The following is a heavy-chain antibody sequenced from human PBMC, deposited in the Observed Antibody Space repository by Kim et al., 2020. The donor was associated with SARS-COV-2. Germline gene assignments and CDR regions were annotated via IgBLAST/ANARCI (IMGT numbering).Heavy chain of an antibody. CDR1: GFTFSGSA. Sequence: GGSLRLSCAASGFTFSGSAMHWVRQASGKGLEWVGRIRSKANSYATAYAASVKGRFTISRDDSKNTAYLQMNSLKTEDTAVYYCTSPRPVAGTFWFDPWGQGTLVTVSS. V-gene: IGHV3-73*01. CDR3: TSPRPVAGTFWFDP. D-gene: IGHD6-19*01. J-gene: IGHJ5*02. CDR2: IRSKANSYAT.